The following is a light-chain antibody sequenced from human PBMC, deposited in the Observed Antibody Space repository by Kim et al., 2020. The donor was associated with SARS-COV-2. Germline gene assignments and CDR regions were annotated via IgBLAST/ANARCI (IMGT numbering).Light chain of an antibody. CDR2: DNS. CDR3: QTYDSSLTALV. V-gene: IGLV1-40*01. CDR1: SSNIGGNY. J-gene: IGLJ2*01. Sequence: QSVLTQPPSVSWAAGQRVTISCTGSSSNIGGNYVHWYQLLPGTAPRLLIFDNSNRPSGVPGRFSGSKSGSSASLAITGLQSEDEGDYYCQTYDSSLTALVFGGWTQLTVL.